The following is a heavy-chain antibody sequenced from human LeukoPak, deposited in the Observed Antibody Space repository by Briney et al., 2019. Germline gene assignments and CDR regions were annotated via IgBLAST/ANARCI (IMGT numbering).Heavy chain of an antibody. V-gene: IGHV3-7*05. CDR2: IKQDGSET. CDR1: GFTFSKHW. D-gene: IGHD7-27*01. CDR3: ARFSGLGSNWGRDH. Sequence: PGRSLRLSCAASGFTFSKHWMCWVRQIPGKGLEWVANIKQDGSETQYVGSVEGRFTVSRDNSKKSLSLQMNSLRAEDTAVYYCARFSGLGSNWGRDHWGQGTLVTVSS. J-gene: IGHJ4*02.